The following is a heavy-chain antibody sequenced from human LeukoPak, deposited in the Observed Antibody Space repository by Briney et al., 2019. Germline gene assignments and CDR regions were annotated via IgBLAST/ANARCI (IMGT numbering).Heavy chain of an antibody. D-gene: IGHD2-15*01. CDR2: IYTTGST. V-gene: IGHV4-61*02. Sequence: PSQTLSLTCTVSGGSISSGSYYWSWIRQPAGKGLDWIGRIYTTGSTNYNPSLKSRVTISVDTSKNQFSLKLSSVTAADTAVYYCARDIVVVVAATRGFHFDYWGQGTLVTVSS. CDR3: ARDIVVVVAATRGFHFDY. J-gene: IGHJ4*02. CDR1: GGSISSGSYY.